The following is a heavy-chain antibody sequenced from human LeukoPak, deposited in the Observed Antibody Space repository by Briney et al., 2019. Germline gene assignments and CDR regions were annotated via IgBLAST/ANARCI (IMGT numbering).Heavy chain of an antibody. CDR1: GGSISSSSYY. D-gene: IGHD3-10*01. CDR3: ARHRGVRGVMTNNWFDP. Sequence: SETLSLTCTVSGGSISSSSYYWGWIRQPPGKGLEWIGSIYYSGSTYYNPSLKSRVTISVDTSKNEFSLKLSSVTAADTAVYYCARHRGVRGVMTNNWFDPWGQGTLVTVSS. V-gene: IGHV4-39*01. J-gene: IGHJ5*02. CDR2: IYYSGST.